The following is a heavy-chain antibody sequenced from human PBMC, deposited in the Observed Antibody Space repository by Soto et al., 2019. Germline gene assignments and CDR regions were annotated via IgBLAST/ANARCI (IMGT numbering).Heavy chain of an antibody. CDR2: IRNKAKSYTS. D-gene: IGHD6-19*01. CDR3: TRVTKAGTTFFES. J-gene: IGHJ4*02. CDR1: GFTFSDHY. Sequence: PGGSLRLSCAASGFTFSDHYMDWVRQAPGKGLEWVGRIRNKAKSYTSAYAASVKGRLTFSRDDSKNSVYLQMNNLKIDDTAVYYCTRVTKAGTTFFESWGQGILVTVSS. V-gene: IGHV3-72*01.